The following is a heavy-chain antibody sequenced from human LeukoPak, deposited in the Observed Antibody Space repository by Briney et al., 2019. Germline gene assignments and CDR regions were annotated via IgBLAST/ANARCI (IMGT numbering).Heavy chain of an antibody. CDR1: VGPMSSYY. CDR2: IYTSGST. J-gene: IGHJ4*02. V-gene: IGHV4-4*07. Sequence: PSETLSLTCTVCVGPMSSYYWSWIRQSAGKGLEWIGRIYTSGSTKYNTSLKSRVTMSVDTSKNQFSLKLSSVTAADTAVYYCARNGGSGTYYDGSLDYWGQGTLVTVSS. CDR3: ARNGGSGTYYDGSLDY. D-gene: IGHD1-26*01.